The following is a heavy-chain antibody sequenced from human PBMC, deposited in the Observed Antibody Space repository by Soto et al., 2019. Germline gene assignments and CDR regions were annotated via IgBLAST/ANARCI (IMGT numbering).Heavy chain of an antibody. V-gene: IGHV5-10-1*01. Sequence: GESLKISCKGSGYSFTSYWISWVRQMPGKGLEWMGRIDPSDSYTNYSPSFQGHVTISADKSISTAYLQWSSLKASDTAMYYCARGPELYYYDSSGYFDYWGQGTQVTVSS. D-gene: IGHD3-22*01. CDR2: IDPSDSYT. CDR1: GYSFTSYW. J-gene: IGHJ4*02. CDR3: ARGPELYYYDSSGYFDY.